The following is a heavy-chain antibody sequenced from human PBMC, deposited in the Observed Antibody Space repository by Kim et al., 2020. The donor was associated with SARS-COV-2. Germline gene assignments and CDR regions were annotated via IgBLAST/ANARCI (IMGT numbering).Heavy chain of an antibody. J-gene: IGHJ4*02. CDR3: AKDRRGYFDWLLGGYFDY. D-gene: IGHD3-9*01. Sequence: GGSLRLSCAASGFTFSSYGMHWVRQAPGKGLEWVAVISYDGSNKYYADSVKGRFTISRDNSKNTLYLQMNSLRAEDTAVYYCAKDRRGYFDWLLGGYFDYWGQGTLVTVSS. V-gene: IGHV3-30*18. CDR2: ISYDGSNK. CDR1: GFTFSSYG.